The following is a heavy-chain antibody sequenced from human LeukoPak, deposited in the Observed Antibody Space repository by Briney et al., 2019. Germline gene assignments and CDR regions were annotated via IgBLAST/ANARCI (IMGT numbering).Heavy chain of an antibody. CDR3: AKWGDYDVLTGYYVPDY. CDR2: ILGSGGST. D-gene: IGHD3-9*01. V-gene: IGHV3-23*01. J-gene: IGHJ4*02. Sequence: GGSLRLSCAASGFTFSNYAMSWVRQAPGEGLEWVSAILGSGGSTYYADSVKGRFTVSRDNSKSTLYLQMNSLRAEDTALYYCAKWGDYDVLTGYYVPDYWGQGTLVTVSS. CDR1: GFTFSNYA.